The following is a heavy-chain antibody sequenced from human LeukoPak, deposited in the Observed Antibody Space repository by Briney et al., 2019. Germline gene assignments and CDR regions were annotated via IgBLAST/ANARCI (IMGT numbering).Heavy chain of an antibody. D-gene: IGHD3-10*01. Sequence: GGSLRLSCAASGFTFSPYAMNWVRQAPGKGLEWVSAVSGGGGSTYYADSVKGRFTISRDNIENTVFLQMNSLSSDDTAVYFCAKEEAWGVNAFDSWGQGTLVTVSS. CDR1: GFTFSPYA. CDR3: AKEEAWGVNAFDS. CDR2: VSGGGGST. J-gene: IGHJ4*02. V-gene: IGHV3-23*01.